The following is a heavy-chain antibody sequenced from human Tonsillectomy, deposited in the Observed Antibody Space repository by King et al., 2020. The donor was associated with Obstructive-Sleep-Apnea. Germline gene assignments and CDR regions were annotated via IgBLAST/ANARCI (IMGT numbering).Heavy chain of an antibody. D-gene: IGHD3-10*01. J-gene: IGHJ4*02. V-gene: IGHV3-30*18. Sequence: VQLVESGGGVVQPGRSLRLSCAASGFAFTSYGMHWVRQAPGKGLEWVAVISYDGSNKYYADSVKGRFTISRDNSKNPLSLHMNSLRLEDTAVYYCAKDRGFGEKPTLFDYWGQGTLVTVSS. CDR2: ISYDGSNK. CDR1: GFAFTSYG. CDR3: AKDRGFGEKPTLFDY.